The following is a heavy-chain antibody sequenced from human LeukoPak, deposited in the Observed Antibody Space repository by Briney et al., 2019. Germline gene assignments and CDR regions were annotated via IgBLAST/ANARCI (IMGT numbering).Heavy chain of an antibody. Sequence: ASVKVSCKASGYTFTSYDINWVRQATGQGLEWMGWMNPNSGNTGYAQKFQGRVTITRNTSISTAYMELRSLRSEDTAVYYCARYYYDSSGYFLYYYYGMDVWGQGTTVTVSS. J-gene: IGHJ6*02. CDR2: MNPNSGNT. D-gene: IGHD3-22*01. V-gene: IGHV1-8*01. CDR3: ARYYYDSSGYFLYYYYGMDV. CDR1: GYTFTSYD.